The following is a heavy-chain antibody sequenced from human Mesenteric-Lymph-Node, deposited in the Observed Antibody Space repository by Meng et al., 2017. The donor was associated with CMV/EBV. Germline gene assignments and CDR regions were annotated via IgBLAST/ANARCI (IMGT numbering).Heavy chain of an antibody. CDR3: AHSSGSSWSGVGYFDY. CDR2: IYWNDDK. Sequence: RGVGGGGIRQPPGKALERLALIYWNDDKRYSPALKSRLTITKDTSKNQVVLTMTNMDPGDTATYYCAHSSGSSWSGVGYFDYWGQGTLVTVSS. V-gene: IGHV2-5*01. D-gene: IGHD6-13*01. J-gene: IGHJ4*02. CDR1: RGVG.